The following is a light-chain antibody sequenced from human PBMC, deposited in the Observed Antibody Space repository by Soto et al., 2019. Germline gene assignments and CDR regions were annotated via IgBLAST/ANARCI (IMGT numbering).Light chain of an antibody. J-gene: IGLJ3*02. CDR2: GNS. V-gene: IGLV1-40*01. CDR1: SSNIGAGYD. CDR3: QSYDSSLSGWV. Sequence: QSVLTQPPSVSGAPGQRVTISCTGSSSNIGAGYDVHWYQQLPGTAPKLLIYGNSNRPSGVPDRFSGSKSGTSASLAITGLQAEDEADYNCQSYDSSLSGWVFGGGTKFTVL.